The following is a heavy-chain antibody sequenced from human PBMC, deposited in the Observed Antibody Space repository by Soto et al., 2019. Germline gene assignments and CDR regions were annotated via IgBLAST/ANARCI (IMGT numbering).Heavy chain of an antibody. D-gene: IGHD6-19*01. CDR1: GGSISSRSYF. CDR2: VSYNVRT. Sequence: QLQLQESGPGLVKPSETLFLTCTVSGGSISSRSYFWGWIRQPPGKGLEWIGSVSYNVRTYYNPSPKSRLTMSIDTSNNQFFLKLSSVTAADTAVYYCARQAVDERYSSGWYFDSWGQGTLVTVSS. J-gene: IGHJ4*02. V-gene: IGHV4-39*01. CDR3: ARQAVDERYSSGWYFDS.